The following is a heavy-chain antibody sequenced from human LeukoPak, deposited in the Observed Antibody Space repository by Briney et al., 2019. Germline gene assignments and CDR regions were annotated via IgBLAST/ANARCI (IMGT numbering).Heavy chain of an antibody. Sequence: GGSLRLSCAAAGFTFSDYGMNWVRQAPGKGLEWVSIIYPAGTTYSADFVKGRFTISRDNSKNTLNLHMNSLSPEDTAVYYCVRGGSYYTAWGQGILVTVSS. J-gene: IGHJ5*02. CDR3: VRGGSYYTA. CDR2: IYPAGTT. D-gene: IGHD1-26*01. V-gene: IGHV3-66*01. CDR1: GFTFSDYG.